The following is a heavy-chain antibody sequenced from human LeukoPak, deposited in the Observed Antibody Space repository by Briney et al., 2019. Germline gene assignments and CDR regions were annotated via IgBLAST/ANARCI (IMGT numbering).Heavy chain of an antibody. J-gene: IGHJ6*03. CDR3: ARVSQQLVPYYYYYYYMDV. D-gene: IGHD6-13*01. V-gene: IGHV4-34*01. Sequence: SETLSLTCAVYGGSFNDYYWSWLRHPPGKGLEWSGEINHSGNTNYNPSLKSRVTISVDTSKNQSSLKLSSVTAADTAVYYCARVSQQLVPYYYYYYYMDVWGKGTTVTVSS. CDR1: GGSFNDYY. CDR2: INHSGNT.